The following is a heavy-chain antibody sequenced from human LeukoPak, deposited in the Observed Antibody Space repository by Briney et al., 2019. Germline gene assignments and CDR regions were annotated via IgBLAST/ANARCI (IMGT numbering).Heavy chain of an antibody. CDR3: ARDPRIKDHSSGYDDY. CDR1: GGTFSSYT. Sequence: SVKVSCKASGGTFSSYTISWVRQAPGQGLEWMGRIIPILGIANYAQKFQGRVTITADKSTSTAYMELSSLSSEDTAVYYCARDPRIKDHSSGYDDYWGQGTLVTVSS. CDR2: IIPILGIA. D-gene: IGHD3-22*01. V-gene: IGHV1-69*04. J-gene: IGHJ4*02.